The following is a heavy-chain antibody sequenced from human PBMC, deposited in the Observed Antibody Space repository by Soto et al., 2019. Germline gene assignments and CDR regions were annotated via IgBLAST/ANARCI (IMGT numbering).Heavy chain of an antibody. D-gene: IGHD3-16*01. CDR3: FVWLDELTYYNLMSV. CDR1: GGSISSTHLY. CDR2: IFSTGST. J-gene: IGHJ6*03. V-gene: IGHV4-39*01. Sequence: QLRLQESGPGLVKPSETLSLTCSVSGGSISSTHLYWGWVRQPPGEGLEWLGYIFSTGSTYYNPSLYGRVLISVDTSKNQFSLRLSSVSAAEAAVYYCFVWLDELTYYNLMSVWGQGTTVHVSS.